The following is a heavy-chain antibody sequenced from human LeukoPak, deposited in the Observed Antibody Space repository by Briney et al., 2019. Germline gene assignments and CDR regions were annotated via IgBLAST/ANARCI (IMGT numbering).Heavy chain of an antibody. J-gene: IGHJ5*02. D-gene: IGHD6-19*01. CDR1: GYTFTGYY. Sequence: GASVKVSCKASGYTFTGYYIHWVRQAPGQGLEWMGWINPSSGDTNFAQKFQGRVTMTWDPSMSTAYMELSRLTSDDTAVYYCARAGSTVAVTGRSWFDPWGQGTLVTVSS. V-gene: IGHV1-2*02. CDR2: INPSSGDT. CDR3: ARAGSTVAVTGRSWFDP.